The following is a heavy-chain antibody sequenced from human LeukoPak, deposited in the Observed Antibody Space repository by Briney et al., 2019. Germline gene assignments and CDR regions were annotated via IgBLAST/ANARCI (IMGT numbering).Heavy chain of an antibody. J-gene: IGHJ4*02. D-gene: IGHD3-10*01. Sequence: GGSLRLSCAASGFTFSSYGMHWVRQAPGKGLEWVAFIRYDGSNKYYADSVKGRFTISRDNSKNTLYLQMNSLRAEDTAVYYCAKDPYRVRGVIIPHYFDYWGQGTLVTVSS. CDR2: IRYDGSNK. CDR1: GFTFSSYG. CDR3: AKDPYRVRGVIIPHYFDY. V-gene: IGHV3-30*02.